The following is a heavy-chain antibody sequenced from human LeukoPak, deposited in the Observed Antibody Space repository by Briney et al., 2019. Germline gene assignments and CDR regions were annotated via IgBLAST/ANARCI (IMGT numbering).Heavy chain of an antibody. D-gene: IGHD3-9*01. CDR1: GYTFTGYY. J-gene: IGHJ4*02. CDR2: INPNSGGT. V-gene: IGHV1-2*06. CDR3: ARSPGPVYFDWLPRVDYFDY. Sequence: GASVKVSCKASGYTFTGYYMDWVRQAPGQGLEWMGRINPNSGGTNYAQKFQGRVTMTRDTSISTAYMELSRLRSDDTAVYYCARSPGPVYFDWLPRVDYFDYWGQGTLVTVSS.